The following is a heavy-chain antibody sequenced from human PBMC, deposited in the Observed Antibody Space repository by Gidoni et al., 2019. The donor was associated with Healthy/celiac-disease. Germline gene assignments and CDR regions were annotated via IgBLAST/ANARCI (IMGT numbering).Heavy chain of an antibody. J-gene: IGHJ4*02. D-gene: IGHD6-13*01. CDR2: IYHSGST. CDR3: AREAAAATDDY. V-gene: IGHV4-38-2*02. Sequence: QVQLQESGPGLVKPSATLSLTCAVSGYSISSGYYWGWIRQPPGKGLEWIGSIYHSGSTYYNPSLKSRVTISVDTSKNQFSLKLSSVTAADTAVYYCAREAAAATDDYWGQGTLVTVSS. CDR1: GYSISSGYY.